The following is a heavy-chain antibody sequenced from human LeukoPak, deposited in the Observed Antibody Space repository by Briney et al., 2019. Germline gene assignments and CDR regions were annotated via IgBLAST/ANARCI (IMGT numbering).Heavy chain of an antibody. CDR3: ARDGLRYFDWLGSNWFDP. Sequence: ASVKVSCKASGYTFTSYGISWVRQAPGQGLEWMGWISAYNGNTNYAQKLQGRVTMTTDTSTSTAYMELRSLRSDDTAVYYCARDGLRYFDWLGSNWFDPWGQGTLVTASS. D-gene: IGHD3-9*01. V-gene: IGHV1-18*04. CDR2: ISAYNGNT. CDR1: GYTFTSYG. J-gene: IGHJ5*02.